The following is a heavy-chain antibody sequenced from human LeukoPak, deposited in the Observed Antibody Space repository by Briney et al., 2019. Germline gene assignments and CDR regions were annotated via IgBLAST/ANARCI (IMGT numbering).Heavy chain of an antibody. CDR2: VYHTGIT. V-gene: IGHV4-30-2*01. J-gene: IGHJ5*02. Sequence: SETLSLTCTVSGGSISSGDYYWSWIRQPPGKGLEWIGYVYHTGITNYNLSLKSRVTISVDRSKNQFSLKLSSVTAADTAVYYCARGGHDFYNWFDPWGQGILVTVSS. CDR1: GGSISSGDYY. D-gene: IGHD3-3*01. CDR3: ARGGHDFYNWFDP.